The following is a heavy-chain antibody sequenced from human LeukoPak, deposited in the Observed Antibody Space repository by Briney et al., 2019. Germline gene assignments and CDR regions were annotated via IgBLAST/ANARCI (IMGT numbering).Heavy chain of an antibody. CDR2: ISAYNGNT. Sequence: ASVKVSCKASGYTFTSYGISWVRQAPGQGLEWMGWISAYNGNTNYAQKLQGRVTMTTDTSTSTAYMELRSLRSDDTAVYYCAGIYYYYYYMDVWGKGTTVTVSS. V-gene: IGHV1-18*01. CDR3: AGIYYYYYYMDV. CDR1: GYTFTSYG. J-gene: IGHJ6*03.